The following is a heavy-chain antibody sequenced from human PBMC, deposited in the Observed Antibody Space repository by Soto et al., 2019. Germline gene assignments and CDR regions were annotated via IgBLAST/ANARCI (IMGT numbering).Heavy chain of an antibody. J-gene: IGHJ4*02. CDR2: INPICGTA. CDR1: GYTFTSYY. V-gene: IGHV1-69*13. Sequence: SVKVSCKASGYTFTSYYMHWVRQAPGQGLEWMGVINPICGTANYAQKFQGRVTITADESTSTAYMELSSLRSEDTAVYYCAMAHGSSWEFDYWGQGTLVTVSS. D-gene: IGHD6-13*01. CDR3: AMAHGSSWEFDY.